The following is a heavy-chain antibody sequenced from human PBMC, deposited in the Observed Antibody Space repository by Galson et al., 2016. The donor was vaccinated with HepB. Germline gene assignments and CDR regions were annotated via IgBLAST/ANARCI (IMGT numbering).Heavy chain of an antibody. CDR3: ARDGRGGHYYGSGSY. Sequence: LEWMGIINPSGGNTNYAQKFQGRVTMTRDTSTSTVYMELSSLRSEDTAIYYCARDGRGGHYYGSGSYWGQGTLVTVSS. V-gene: IGHV1-46*01. CDR2: INPSGGNT. D-gene: IGHD3-10*01. J-gene: IGHJ4*02.